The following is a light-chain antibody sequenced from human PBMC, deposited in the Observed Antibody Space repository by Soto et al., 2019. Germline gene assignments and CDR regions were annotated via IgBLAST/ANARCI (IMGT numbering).Light chain of an antibody. V-gene: IGKV1-5*03. CDR3: QQYEGYWT. CDR1: QSINSW. J-gene: IGKJ1*01. CDR2: KAS. Sequence: DIQMTQSPSTLSASVGDRVTITCRASQSINSWLAWYQQKPGKAPKLLIYKASILERGVSSRFSGSGSGTESTLTISRLQPDDFATYYCQQYEGYWTFGQGTKVEIK.